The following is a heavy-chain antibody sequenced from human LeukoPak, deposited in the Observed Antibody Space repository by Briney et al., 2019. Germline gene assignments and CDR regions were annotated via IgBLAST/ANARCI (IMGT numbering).Heavy chain of an antibody. Sequence: GSLRLSCAVSGFTFSSYAMSWVRQAPGKGLEWVSVISGSGSITYYADSVKGRFTITRDNSKSTLSLQMNSLRAEDTAIYYCATYRQVLLPFESWGQGTLVTVSS. J-gene: IGHJ4*02. CDR2: ISGSGSIT. V-gene: IGHV3-23*01. CDR1: GFTFSSYA. CDR3: ATYRQVLLPFES. D-gene: IGHD2-8*02.